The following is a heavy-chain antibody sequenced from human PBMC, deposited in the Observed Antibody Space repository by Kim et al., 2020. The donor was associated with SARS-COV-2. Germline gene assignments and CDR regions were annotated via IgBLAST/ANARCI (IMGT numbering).Heavy chain of an antibody. CDR3: ARESHCSSTSCYDEVAFDI. J-gene: IGHJ3*02. V-gene: IGHV3-11*06. D-gene: IGHD2-2*01. Sequence: GRFTISRDNAKNSLYLQMNSLRAEDTAVYYCARESHCSSTSCYDEVAFDIWGQGTMVTVSS.